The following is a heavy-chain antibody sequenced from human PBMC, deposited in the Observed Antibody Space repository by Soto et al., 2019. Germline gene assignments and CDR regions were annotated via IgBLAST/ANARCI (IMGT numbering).Heavy chain of an antibody. D-gene: IGHD2-2*01. Sequence: QVQLQESGPGLVKPSQTLSLTCTVSGGSISSGGYYWSWIRQHPGKGLEWIGYIYYSGSTYYNPSLKRRVTRSVDTSKNQFSLKLSSVTAADTAVYYCARARNEIDIVVVPAARGYGMDVWGQGTTVTVSS. CDR1: GGSISSGGYY. J-gene: IGHJ6*02. CDR3: ARARNEIDIVVVPAARGYGMDV. V-gene: IGHV4-31*03. CDR2: IYYSGST.